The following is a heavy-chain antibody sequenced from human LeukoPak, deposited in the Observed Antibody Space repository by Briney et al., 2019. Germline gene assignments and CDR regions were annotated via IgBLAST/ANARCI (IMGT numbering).Heavy chain of an antibody. V-gene: IGHV3-15*01. CDR1: GFTFSNAW. CDR2: IKSKTDGGTT. Sequence: PGGSLRLSCAASGFTFSNAWMSWVRQAPGKGLEWVGRIKSKTDGGTTDYAAPVKGRFTISRDDSKNTLYLQMNSLKTEDTAVYYCTVGPCSGGSCYDYWGQGTLVTVSS. D-gene: IGHD2-15*01. CDR3: TVGPCSGGSCYDY. J-gene: IGHJ4*02.